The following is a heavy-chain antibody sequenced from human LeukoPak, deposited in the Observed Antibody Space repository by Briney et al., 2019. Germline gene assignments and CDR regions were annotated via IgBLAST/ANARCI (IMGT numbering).Heavy chain of an antibody. CDR3: ASPGYSSGWYVPAY. D-gene: IGHD6-19*01. V-gene: IGHV3-30-3*01. CDR1: GFTFSSYA. CDR2: ISYDGSNK. Sequence: GGSLRLSCAASGFTFSSYAMHWVRQAPGKGLEWVAVISYDGSNKYYADSVEGRFTISRDNSKNTLYLQMNSLRAEDTAVYYCASPGYSSGWYVPAYWGQGTLVTVSS. J-gene: IGHJ4*02.